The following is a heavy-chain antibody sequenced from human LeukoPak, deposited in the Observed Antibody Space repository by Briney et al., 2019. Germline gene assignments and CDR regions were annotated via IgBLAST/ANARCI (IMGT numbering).Heavy chain of an antibody. V-gene: IGHV1-18*01. J-gene: IGHJ4*02. Sequence: ASVKVSCKASGYTFTSYGISWVRQAPGQGLEWMGWISAYNGNTNYAQKLQGRVTITADESTSTAYMELSSLRSEDTAVYYCARYYYDSSGYYYYFDYWGQGTLVTVSS. D-gene: IGHD3-22*01. CDR3: ARYYYDSSGYYYYFDY. CDR2: ISAYNGNT. CDR1: GYTFTSYG.